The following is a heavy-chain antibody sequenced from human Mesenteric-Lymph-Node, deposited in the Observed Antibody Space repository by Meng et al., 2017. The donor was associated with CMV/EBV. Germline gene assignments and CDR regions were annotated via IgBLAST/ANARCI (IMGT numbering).Heavy chain of an antibody. V-gene: IGHV4-34*01. CDR3: ARVCGSTSCNDY. D-gene: IGHD2-2*01. CDR2: INQSGST. J-gene: IGHJ4*02. CDR1: GGSFSGLL. Sequence: TGAGYGGSFSGLLGGWNRLPPGKGLEWIGEINQSGSTNYNPSLKSRVTMSVDTSKNQFSLKLRSVNAADTAIYYCARVCGSTSCNDYWGQGTLVTVSS.